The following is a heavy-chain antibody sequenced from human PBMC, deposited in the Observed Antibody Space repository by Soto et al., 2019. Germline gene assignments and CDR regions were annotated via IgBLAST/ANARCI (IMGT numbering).Heavy chain of an antibody. CDR2: INHSGST. CDR1: GGSFSDYY. V-gene: IGHV4-34*01. CDR3: ASSIFGVVTSYYYYGMDV. J-gene: IGHJ6*02. Sequence: SETLSLTCAVYGGSFSDYYWSWIRQPPGKGLEWLGEINHSGSTNYNPSLKSRVTISVDTSKNQFSLRLSSVTAADTAVYYCASSIFGVVTSYYYYGMDVWGQGTTVTVSS. D-gene: IGHD3-3*01.